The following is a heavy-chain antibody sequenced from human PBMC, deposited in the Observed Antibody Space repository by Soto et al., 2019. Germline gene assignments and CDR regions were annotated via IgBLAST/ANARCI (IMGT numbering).Heavy chain of an antibody. J-gene: IGHJ3*01. CDR3: ARGDRGAFEL. D-gene: IGHD1-26*01. Sequence: EVQLVESGGGLVQPGESLRLSCAASGFTFDYYWMHWVRQAPGKGLVWVSRIYSDWTSTTYADSVKGRVTISRDNAKNTVSLQMNSLRADETAVYYCARGDRGAFELWGQGTVVTVSS. CDR2: IYSDWTST. CDR1: GFTFDYYW. V-gene: IGHV3-74*01.